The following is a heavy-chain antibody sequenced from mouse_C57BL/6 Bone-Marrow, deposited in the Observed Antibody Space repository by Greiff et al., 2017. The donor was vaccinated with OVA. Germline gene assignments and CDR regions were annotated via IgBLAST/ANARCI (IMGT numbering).Heavy chain of an antibody. V-gene: IGHV14-4*01. CDR2: IDPENGDT. CDR1: GFNIKDDY. D-gene: IGHD2-4*01. Sequence: VQLQESGAELVRPGASVKLSCTASGFNIKDDYMHWVKQRPEQGLEWIGWIDPENGDTEYASKFQGKATITADTSSNTAYLQLSSLTSEDTAVYYCYTTMITNGDFDYWGQGTTLTVSS. J-gene: IGHJ2*01. CDR3: YTTMITNGDFDY.